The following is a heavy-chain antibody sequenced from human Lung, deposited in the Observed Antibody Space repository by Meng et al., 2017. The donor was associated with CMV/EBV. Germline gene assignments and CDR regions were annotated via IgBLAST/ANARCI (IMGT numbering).Heavy chain of an antibody. CDR1: GYTFNEYA. D-gene: IGHD5-12*01. J-gene: IGHJ5*01. CDR3: ARDVYGGYDS. CDR2: INVDSGNT. V-gene: IGHV1-3*01. Sequence: VSCKTSGYTFNEYALQWVRQAPGQRLEWMGWINVDSGNTKYSQNFQGRLTITRDTSATTAYMELSSLRSEDTAVYYCARDVYGGYDSWGQGTLVTVSS.